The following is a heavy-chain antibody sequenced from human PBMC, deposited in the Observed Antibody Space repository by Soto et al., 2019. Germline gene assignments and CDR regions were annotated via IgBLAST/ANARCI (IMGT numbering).Heavy chain of an antibody. V-gene: IGHV4-59*01. D-gene: IGHD5-18*01. CDR1: GGSISSYY. Sequence: SETLSLTCTVSGGSISSYYWSWIRQPPGKGMEWIGYIYYSGSTNYNPSLKSRVTISVATSKNQFSLKLSSVTAADTAVYYCARDNGYSYGYTLDHWGQGTLVTVS. CDR2: IYYSGST. J-gene: IGHJ4*02. CDR3: ARDNGYSYGYTLDH.